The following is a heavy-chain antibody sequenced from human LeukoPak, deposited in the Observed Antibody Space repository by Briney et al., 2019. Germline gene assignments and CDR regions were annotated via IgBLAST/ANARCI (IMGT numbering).Heavy chain of an antibody. Sequence: SVKVSCKASGGTFSSYAISWVRQAPGQGLEWMGRIIPILGIANYAQKFQGRVTITADKSTSTAYMELSSLGSEDTAVYYCARDLSWYSSGFDYWGQGTLVTVSS. CDR3: ARDLSWYSSGFDY. D-gene: IGHD6-19*01. J-gene: IGHJ4*02. V-gene: IGHV1-69*04. CDR1: GGTFSSYA. CDR2: IIPILGIA.